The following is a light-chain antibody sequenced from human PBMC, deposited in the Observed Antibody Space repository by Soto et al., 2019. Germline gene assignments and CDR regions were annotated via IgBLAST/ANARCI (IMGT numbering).Light chain of an antibody. CDR1: SSDVGTYNL. V-gene: IGLV2-23*02. CDR3: CSYAGSSSSI. Sequence: QSVLTQPASVSGSPGQSITISCSGTSSDVGTYNLVSWYQQYPGKAPRLMIYEVTKRPSGVSNRFSGSKSGNTASLTISGLQPEDEADYYCCSYAGSSSSIFGTGTKVTV. CDR2: EVT. J-gene: IGLJ1*01.